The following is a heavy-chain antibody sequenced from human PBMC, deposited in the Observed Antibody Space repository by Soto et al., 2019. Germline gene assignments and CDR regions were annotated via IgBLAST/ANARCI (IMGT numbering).Heavy chain of an antibody. Sequence: QVQLVQSGGEIKNPGASVKVSCKASGYSFTSYGISWVRQAPGQGLEWMGYVNTVNADTYYAEKFRGRCTRTTNTATGTAYMELRSLTSDETAVYYCAWDWSKEMAVIADYWGQGTGVTVSS. CDR2: VNTVNADT. V-gene: IGHV1-18*04. CDR1: GYSFTSYG. CDR3: AWDWSKEMAVIADY. D-gene: IGHD2-8*02. J-gene: IGHJ4*02.